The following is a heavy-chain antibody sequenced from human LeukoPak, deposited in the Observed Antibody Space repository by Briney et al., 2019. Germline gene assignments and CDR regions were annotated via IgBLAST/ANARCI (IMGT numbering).Heavy chain of an antibody. V-gene: IGHV1-2*02. CDR3: APSYDNTGYYFDY. CDR1: GYRFTAYY. D-gene: IGHD3-22*01. Sequence: GASVKVSCKASGYRFTAYYVHWFRQAPGQGLEWTGWINPNNGGTNYAQKFQGRVTMTRDTSVSTAYMELSRLRSDDTAVYYCAPSYDNTGYYFDYWGQGTLVTVSS. CDR2: INPNNGGT. J-gene: IGHJ4*02.